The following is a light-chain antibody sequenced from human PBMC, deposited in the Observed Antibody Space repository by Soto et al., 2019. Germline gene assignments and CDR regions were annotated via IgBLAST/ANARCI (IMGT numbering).Light chain of an antibody. CDR3: HSYTSTNPYV. Sequence: QSALTQPPSVSGSPGQSVTISCTGTSSDVGSYNRVSWYQQPPGTAPKLMIYEVSNRPSGVPDRFSGSKSGISASLTISGLQAEDEADYYCHSYTSTNPYVFGTGTKVTVL. V-gene: IGLV2-18*02. CDR2: EVS. J-gene: IGLJ1*01. CDR1: SSDVGSYNR.